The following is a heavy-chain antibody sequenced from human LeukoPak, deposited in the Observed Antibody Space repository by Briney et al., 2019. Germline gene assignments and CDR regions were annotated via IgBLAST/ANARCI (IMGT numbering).Heavy chain of an antibody. Sequence: GGSLRLSCAASGLTFNTYSMNWVRQAPGKGLEWVSSISGLSTYIYYPDSMKGRFTISRDNAKNSLFLQVSSLRAEDTAVYFCARSAGTGGPYYFDYWGQGSLVTVSS. CDR3: ARSAGTGGPYYFDY. J-gene: IGHJ4*02. D-gene: IGHD3/OR15-3a*01. CDR2: ISGLSTYI. V-gene: IGHV3-21*04. CDR1: GLTFNTYS.